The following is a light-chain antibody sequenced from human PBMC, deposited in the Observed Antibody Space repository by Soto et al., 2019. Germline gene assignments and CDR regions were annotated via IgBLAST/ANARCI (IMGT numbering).Light chain of an antibody. J-gene: IGLJ3*02. CDR1: SSDVGGYNY. Sequence: QSALTQPASVSGSPGQSIAISCTGTSSDVGGYNYVSWYQRHPGKPPKLIIYDVSNRPSGVSDRFSGSRSGNTASLTISGLQAEDEADYYCSSYTTSNTVVFGGGTKLTVL. CDR2: DVS. CDR3: SSYTTSNTVV. V-gene: IGLV2-14*03.